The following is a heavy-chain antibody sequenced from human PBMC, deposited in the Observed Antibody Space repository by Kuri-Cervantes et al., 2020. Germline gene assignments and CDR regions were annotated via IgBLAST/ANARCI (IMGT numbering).Heavy chain of an antibody. V-gene: IGHV4-39*07. D-gene: IGHD3-22*01. J-gene: IGHJ6*02. CDR1: GGSISSSSYY. CDR2: IYYSGST. Sequence: SETLSLTCTVPGGSISSSSYYWGWIRQPPGKGLEWIGSIYYSGSTYYNPSLKSRVTISVDTSKNQFSLKLSSVTAADTAVYYCARGYDSSGYYYKSPWSSYYGMDVWGRGTTVTVSS. CDR3: ARGYDSSGYYYKSPWSSYYGMDV.